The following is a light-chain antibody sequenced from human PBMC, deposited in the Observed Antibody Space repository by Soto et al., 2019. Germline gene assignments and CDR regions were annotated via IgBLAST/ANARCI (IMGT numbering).Light chain of an antibody. V-gene: IGLV2-14*01. J-gene: IGLJ2*01. CDR3: SSYTSSGVV. CDR1: SSDVGGHNY. Sequence: QSALTQPASVSGSPGQSITISCTGTSSDVGGHNYVSWYQQHPGKAPKLLIYDVSNRPSGVSDRFSGSKSGNTASLTISGLQAEDEADYYFSSYTSSGVVFGGGTQLTVL. CDR2: DVS.